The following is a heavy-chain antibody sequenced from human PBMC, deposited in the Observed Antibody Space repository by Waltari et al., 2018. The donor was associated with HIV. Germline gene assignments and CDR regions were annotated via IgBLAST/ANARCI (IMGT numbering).Heavy chain of an antibody. D-gene: IGHD5-18*01. CDR1: GGSISSGTYY. V-gene: IGHV4-61*02. J-gene: IGHJ4*02. Sequence: QVQLQESGPGLVKPSQTLSLTCPVSGGSISSGTYYWNWLRQPAGKGLEWIGRIYTSRSNNYNPAHKSRVTVSVDTSKNQFSLKLSSGTAADTAVYYCAREDTAMVYYYDYWGQGTLVTVSS. CDR2: IYTSRSN. CDR3: AREDTAMVYYYDY.